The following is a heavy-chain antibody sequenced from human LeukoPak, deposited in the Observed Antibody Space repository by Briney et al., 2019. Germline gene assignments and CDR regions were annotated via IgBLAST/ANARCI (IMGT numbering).Heavy chain of an antibody. V-gene: IGHV4-34*01. CDR1: GGSFSGYY. Sequence: SETLSPTCAVYGGSFSGYYWSWIRQPPGKGLEWIGEISHSGSTNYNPSLKSRVTISVDTSKNQFSLMLSSVTAAATAVYYCARAPRQQPAIGHNWFDRWGQGTLVTVSS. CDR3: ARAPRQQPAIGHNWFDR. CDR2: ISHSGST. D-gene: IGHD2-2*01. J-gene: IGHJ5*02.